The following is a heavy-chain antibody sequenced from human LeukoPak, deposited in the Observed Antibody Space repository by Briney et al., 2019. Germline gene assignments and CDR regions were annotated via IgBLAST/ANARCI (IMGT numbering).Heavy chain of an antibody. V-gene: IGHV3-30*04. J-gene: IGHJ4*02. Sequence: GGSLILSCAASGFTFSSYAMHWVRQAPGKGLEWVAVISYDGSNKYYADSVKGRFTISRDNSKNTLYLQMNSLRAEDTAVYYCARDLEMATLDYWGQGTLVTVSS. CDR1: GFTFSSYA. CDR2: ISYDGSNK. CDR3: ARDLEMATLDY. D-gene: IGHD5-24*01.